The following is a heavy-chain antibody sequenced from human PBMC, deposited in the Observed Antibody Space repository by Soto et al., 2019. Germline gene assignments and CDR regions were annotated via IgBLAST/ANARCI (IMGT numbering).Heavy chain of an antibody. D-gene: IGHD6-6*01. CDR2: IKQDGSEE. V-gene: IGHV3-7*01. J-gene: IGHJ6*04. CDR1: GFTFSSYW. CDR3: AREIAARL. Sequence: EVQLVESGGGLVQPGGSLRLSCAASGFTFSSYWMSWFRQAPGKGLEWVATIKQDGSEENYVDSVKGRFTISRDNAKNALYLQMNSLRVEDTAVYYCAREIAARLWGKGTTVTVSS.